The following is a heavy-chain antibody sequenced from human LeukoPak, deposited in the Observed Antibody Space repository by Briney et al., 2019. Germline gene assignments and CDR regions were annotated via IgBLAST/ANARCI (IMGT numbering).Heavy chain of an antibody. CDR1: GGTFSSYA. CDR2: IIPILGIA. Sequence: ASVKVSCKASGGTFSSYAISWVRQAPGQGLEWMGRIIPILGIANYAQKFQGRVTITADKSTSTAYMELSRLRSEDTAVYYCARESGYYDSSGYYLPEYYFDYWGQGTLVTVSS. V-gene: IGHV1-69*04. D-gene: IGHD3-22*01. J-gene: IGHJ4*02. CDR3: ARESGYYDSSGYYLPEYYFDY.